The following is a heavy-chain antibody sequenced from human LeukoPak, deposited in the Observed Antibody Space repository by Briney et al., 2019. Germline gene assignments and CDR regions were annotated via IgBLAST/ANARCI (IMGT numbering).Heavy chain of an antibody. J-gene: IGHJ6*03. V-gene: IGHV4-59*11. D-gene: IGHD3-10*01. CDR3: ARDSMVRGVGYYYYYYMDV. CDR1: GGSISSHY. Sequence: PSETLSLTCTVSGGSISSHYWSWIWQPPGKGLEWIGYIYYSGSTNYNPSLKSRVTISVDTSKNQFSLKLSSVTAADTAVYYCARDSMVRGVGYYYYYYMDVWGKGTTVTVSS. CDR2: IYYSGST.